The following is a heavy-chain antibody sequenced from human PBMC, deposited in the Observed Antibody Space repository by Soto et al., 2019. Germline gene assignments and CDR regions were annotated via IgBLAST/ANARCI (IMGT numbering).Heavy chain of an antibody. D-gene: IGHD2-2*01. V-gene: IGHV3-11*06. CDR2: ISSSSSYT. J-gene: IGHJ4*02. CDR1: GFTFSDYY. CDR3: ARDRPGYCSSTSCQSLLY. Sequence: PGGSLRLSCAASGFTFSDYYMSWIRQAPGKGLEWVSYISSSSSYTNYADSVKGRFTISRDNAKNSLYLQMNSLRAEDTAVYYCARDRPGYCSSTSCQSLLYWGQGTLVTVSS.